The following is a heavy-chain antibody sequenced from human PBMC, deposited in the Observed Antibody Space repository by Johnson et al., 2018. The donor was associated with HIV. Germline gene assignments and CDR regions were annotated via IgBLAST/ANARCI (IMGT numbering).Heavy chain of an antibody. CDR3: AKDYLRWPRQSGAFDI. D-gene: IGHD4-23*01. V-gene: IGHV3-11*01. CDR2: ISSSGSPI. CDR1: GFTFSDYY. J-gene: IGHJ3*02. Sequence: QVQLVESGGGLVKPGGSLRLSCSASGFTFSDYYMSWIRQAPGKRLEWSSYISSSGSPIYYADSLKGRFTISRDNAKNSLYLQMNSLRAEDTAVYYCAKDYLRWPRQSGAFDIWGQGTMVTVSS.